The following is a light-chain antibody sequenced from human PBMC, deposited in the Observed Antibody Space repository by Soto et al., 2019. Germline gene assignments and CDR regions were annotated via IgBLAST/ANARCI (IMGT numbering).Light chain of an antibody. Sequence: EIVFTQSPGTLSLSPGERATLSCRASQSVSSSFLAWYQQRPGQAPRLLIYDASNRANGIPARFSGSGSGTDLTLTISSLEPEDFAVYYCQQRSNWPTITFGQGTRLEIK. V-gene: IGKV3D-20*02. J-gene: IGKJ5*01. CDR3: QQRSNWPTIT. CDR1: QSVSSSF. CDR2: DAS.